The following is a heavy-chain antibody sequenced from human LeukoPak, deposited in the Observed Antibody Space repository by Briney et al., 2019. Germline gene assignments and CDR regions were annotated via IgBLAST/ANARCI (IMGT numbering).Heavy chain of an antibody. V-gene: IGHV3-21*01. J-gene: IGHJ4*02. CDR3: ARGDYYGSGSYQ. Sequence: PGGSLRLSCAASGFTLSSFSMDWLRQAPGKGLEWVSSISSSSSYIYYADSVRGRFTISRDNAKNSLFLQMDSLRAEDTAVHYCARGDYYGSGSYQWGQGTLVTVSS. CDR1: GFTLSSFS. D-gene: IGHD3-10*01. CDR2: ISSSSSYI.